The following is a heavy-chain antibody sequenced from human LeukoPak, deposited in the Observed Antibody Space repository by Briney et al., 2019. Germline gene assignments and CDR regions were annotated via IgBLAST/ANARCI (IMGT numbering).Heavy chain of an antibody. CDR3: ARDTYQPGLIDC. CDR1: EFAFSLYA. D-gene: IGHD2-2*01. CDR2: INDVSSDI. J-gene: IGHJ4*02. Sequence: GGSLRLSCAASEFAFSLYAMNWVRQAPGKGLEWVSYINDVSSDIHYADSVKGRFTISRDNAKNTLYLQMNSLRAEDTAVYYCARDTYQPGLIDCWGQGTLVTVSS. V-gene: IGHV3-21*05.